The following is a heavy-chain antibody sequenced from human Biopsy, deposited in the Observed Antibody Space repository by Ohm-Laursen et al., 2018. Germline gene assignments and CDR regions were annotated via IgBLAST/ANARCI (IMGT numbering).Heavy chain of an antibody. CDR2: ITSRSGYN. CDR3: LGLGLVWFGELLSVPFGMDV. V-gene: IGHV3-21*01. D-gene: IGHD3-10*01. CDR1: GSSFSSYT. J-gene: IGHJ6*02. Sequence: GSLRLSCTAAGSSFSSYTLNWVRKVPGTGMEWVSFITSRSGYNNYADSVMGRFTISRDNAKNSLYLQMNSLRAEDTAVYFWLGLGLVWFGELLSVPFGMDVWGQGTTVTVSS.